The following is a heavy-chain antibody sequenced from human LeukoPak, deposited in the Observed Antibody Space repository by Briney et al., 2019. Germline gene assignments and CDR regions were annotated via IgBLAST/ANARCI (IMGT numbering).Heavy chain of an antibody. Sequence: SVKVSCKASGGTFSSYAISWVRQAPGQGLEWMGRIIPILGIANYAQKFQGRVTMTTDTSTSTAYMELRSLRSDDTAVYYCARESRYYYDSSGYLYYFDYWGQGTLVTVSS. CDR2: IIPILGIA. D-gene: IGHD3-22*01. J-gene: IGHJ4*02. CDR1: GGTFSSYA. V-gene: IGHV1-69*04. CDR3: ARESRYYYDSSGYLYYFDY.